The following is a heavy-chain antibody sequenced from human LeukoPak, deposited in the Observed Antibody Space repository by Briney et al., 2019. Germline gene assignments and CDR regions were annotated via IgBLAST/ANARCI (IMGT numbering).Heavy chain of an antibody. J-gene: IGHJ4*02. CDR1: GYTFTSYY. D-gene: IGHD1-1*01. CDR3: AKVARTGTEDFDY. CDR2: INPSGGST. Sequence: GASVKVSCKASGYTFTSYYMHWVRQAPGQGLEWMGIINPSGGSTSYAQKFQGRVTMTRDTSTSTVYMELSSLRSEGTAVYYCAKVARTGTEDFDYWGQGTLVTASS. V-gene: IGHV1-46*01.